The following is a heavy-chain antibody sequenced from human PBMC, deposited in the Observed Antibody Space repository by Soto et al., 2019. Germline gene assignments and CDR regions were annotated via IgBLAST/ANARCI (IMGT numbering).Heavy chain of an antibody. V-gene: IGHV4-34*01. CDR1: GGSFSGYY. Sequence: PSETLSLTCAVYGGSFSGYYWSWIRQPPGKGLEWIGEINHSGSTNYNPSLKSRVTISVDTSKNQFSLKLSSVTAADTAVYYCARAPRGGNSHFQHWGQGTLVTVSS. J-gene: IGHJ1*01. CDR3: ARAPRGGNSHFQH. D-gene: IGHD2-21*02. CDR2: INHSGST.